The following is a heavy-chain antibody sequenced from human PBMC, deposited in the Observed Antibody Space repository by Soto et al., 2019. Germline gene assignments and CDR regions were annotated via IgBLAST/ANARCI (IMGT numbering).Heavy chain of an antibody. V-gene: IGHV4-31*03. CDR2: IYYSGST. CDR3: ARDGAAAAGTIF. D-gene: IGHD6-13*01. CDR1: GGSISSGGYY. Sequence: ASETLSLTCTVSGGSISSGGYYWSWIRQHPGKGLEWIGYIYYSGSTYYNPSLKSRVTISVDTSKNQFSLKLSSVTAADTAVYYCARDGAAAAGTIFWGQGTLVNVSS. J-gene: IGHJ4*02.